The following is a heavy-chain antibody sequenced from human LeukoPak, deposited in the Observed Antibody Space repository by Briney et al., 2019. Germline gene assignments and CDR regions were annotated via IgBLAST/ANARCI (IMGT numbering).Heavy chain of an antibody. CDR2: IKQDGTEK. CDR1: GFTFSSYW. V-gene: IGHV3-7*01. CDR3: ARGGAAAGNLLLGY. Sequence: QTGGSLRLSCAASGFTFSSYWMSWVRQAPGKGLEWVANIKQDGTEKYYVDSVKGRFTISRDNAKNSLYLQMNSLRAEDTAVYYCARGGAAAGNLLLGYWGQGTLVTVSS. D-gene: IGHD6-13*01. J-gene: IGHJ4*02.